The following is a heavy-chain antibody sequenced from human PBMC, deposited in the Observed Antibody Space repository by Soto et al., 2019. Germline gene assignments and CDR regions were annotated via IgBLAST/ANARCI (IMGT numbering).Heavy chain of an antibody. J-gene: IGHJ4*02. CDR1: GFTFSSYA. D-gene: IGHD1-1*01. Sequence: QVQLVESGGGVVQPGRSLTLSCAASGFTFSSYAVHWVRQAAGKGLEWVAVISDGGTNKYYADSVKGRFTISRDNSKNTLSLQMNSLRAEDTAVYYCARDVDNWNDAVDYWGQGTQVTVSS. CDR3: ARDVDNWNDAVDY. CDR2: ISDGGTNK. V-gene: IGHV3-30-3*01.